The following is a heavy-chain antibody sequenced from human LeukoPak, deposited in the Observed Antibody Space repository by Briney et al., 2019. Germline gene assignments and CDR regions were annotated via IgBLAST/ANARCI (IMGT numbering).Heavy chain of an antibody. J-gene: IGHJ2*01. CDR1: GGSISSGGYY. V-gene: IGHV4-31*03. CDR3: ARDGGIAVAGTPPWYFDL. CDR2: IYYSGST. D-gene: IGHD6-19*01. Sequence: SETLSLTCTVSGGSISSGGYYWSWIRQHPGKGLEWIGYIYYSGSTYYNPSLKSRVTISVDTSKNQFSLKLSSVTAADTAVYYCARDGGIAVAGTPPWYFDLWGRGTLVTVSS.